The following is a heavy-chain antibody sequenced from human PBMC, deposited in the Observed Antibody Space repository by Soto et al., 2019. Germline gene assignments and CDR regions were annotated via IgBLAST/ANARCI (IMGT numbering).Heavy chain of an antibody. CDR2: LSYDGSNK. D-gene: IGHD1-26*01. Sequence: QVQLVESGGGVVQPGRSLRLSCAASGFTFSSYAMHWVRQAPGKGLELVAVLSYDGSNKYYADSVKGRLTISRDNAKNKQYLPKNSLRAEDTAVSACAREPWDNTSFDYWGQGTLVTVSS. CDR1: GFTFSSYA. J-gene: IGHJ4*02. V-gene: IGHV3-30-3*01. CDR3: AREPWDNTSFDY.